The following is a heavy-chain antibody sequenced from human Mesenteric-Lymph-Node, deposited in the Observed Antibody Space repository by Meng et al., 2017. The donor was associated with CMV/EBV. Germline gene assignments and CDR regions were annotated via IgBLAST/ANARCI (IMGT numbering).Heavy chain of an antibody. CDR1: GFTFSSYA. CDR2: ISGSAGST. V-gene: IGHV3-23*01. CDR3: ARGLVAVAAIATY. J-gene: IGHJ4*02. D-gene: IGHD2-15*01. Sequence: GESLKISCAASGFTFSSYAMNWVRQAPGQGLEWVSTISGSAGSTYYAESVKGRFTISRDNSKNTLYLQMNSLGAEDTAVYYCARGLVAVAAIATYWGQGALVTVSS.